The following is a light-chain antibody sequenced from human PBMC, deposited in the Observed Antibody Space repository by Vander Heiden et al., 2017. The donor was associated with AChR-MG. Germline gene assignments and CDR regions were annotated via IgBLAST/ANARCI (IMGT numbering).Light chain of an antibody. Sequence: EIVMTQFPATLSVFPGERTTISCRASQSVSSNLAWYQKKSGQSPRLLIYGASIRATGIPARFSGSASGTEFSLTISHVQSEDSATYYCQQYNNWPPYTFGQGTELQIK. CDR2: GAS. CDR3: QQYNNWPPYT. J-gene: IGKJ2*01. CDR1: QSVSSN. V-gene: IGKV3D-15*03.